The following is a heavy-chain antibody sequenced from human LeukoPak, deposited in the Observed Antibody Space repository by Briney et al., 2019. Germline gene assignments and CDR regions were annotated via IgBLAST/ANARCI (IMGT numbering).Heavy chain of an antibody. J-gene: IGHJ4*02. D-gene: IGHD6-13*01. CDR2: ISSSGGST. CDR3: ARGIAAAGTTGVFDY. Sequence: QSGGSLRLSCAASGFTFSNSAMSWVRQAPGKGLEWVSGISSSGGSTFYANSVKGRFTISRDNSKNSLYLQMNSLRVEDTAIYYCARGIAAAGTTGVFDYWGQGALVTVSS. V-gene: IGHV3-23*01. CDR1: GFTFSNSA.